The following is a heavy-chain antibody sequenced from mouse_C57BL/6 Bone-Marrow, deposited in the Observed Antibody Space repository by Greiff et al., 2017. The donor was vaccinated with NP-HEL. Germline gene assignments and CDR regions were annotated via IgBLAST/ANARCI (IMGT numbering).Heavy chain of an antibody. CDR1: GYTFTSYW. CDR2: IHPTSGST. V-gene: IGHV1-64*01. CDR3: ARWGYYYGTYFDY. Sequence: VQLQQPGAELVKPGASVKLSCKASGYTFTSYWMHWVKQRPGQGLEWIGMIHPTSGSTNYNEKFKSKATLTVDKSSSTAYMQLSSLTSEDSAVYYCARWGYYYGTYFDYWGQGTTLTVSS. D-gene: IGHD1-1*01. J-gene: IGHJ2*01.